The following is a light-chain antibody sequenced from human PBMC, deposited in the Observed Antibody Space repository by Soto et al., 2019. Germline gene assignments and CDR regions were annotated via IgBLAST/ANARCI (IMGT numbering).Light chain of an antibody. CDR2: KAS. CDR3: QYYDSYSWT. CDR1: QSISDW. J-gene: IGKJ1*01. Sequence: DIQMTQSPSTLSASVGDRVTITCRASQSISDWLAWYQQKPGKAPKFLIYKASNLESGVPSRFSGSGSGTEFTLTNSSVQPDDFATYYCQYYDSYSWTFGQGTKVEIK. V-gene: IGKV1-5*03.